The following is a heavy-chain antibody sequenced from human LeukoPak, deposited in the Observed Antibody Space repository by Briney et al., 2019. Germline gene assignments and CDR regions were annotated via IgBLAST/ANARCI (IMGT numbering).Heavy chain of an antibody. Sequence: GGSLRLSCAASGFTFSSYWMSWVRQAPGKGLEWVANIKQDGSEKYYVDSVKGRFTISRDNAKNSLYLQMNSLRAEDTAVYYCAIGGRFSLLDYWGQGTLVTVSS. CDR3: AIGGRFSLLDY. J-gene: IGHJ4*02. CDR1: GFTFSSYW. D-gene: IGHD3-10*01. V-gene: IGHV3-7*01. CDR2: IKQDGSEK.